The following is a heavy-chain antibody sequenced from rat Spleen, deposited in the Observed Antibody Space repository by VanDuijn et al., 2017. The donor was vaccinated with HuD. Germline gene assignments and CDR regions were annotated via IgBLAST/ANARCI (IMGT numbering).Heavy chain of an antibody. CDR2: INTGGGST. Sequence: EVQLVESGGGLVQPGRSLKLSCAASGFTFSDYAMAWVRQAPKKGLEWVAYINTGGGSTYYRDSVKGRFTISRDNAKSTLYLQMDSLRSEDTATYYCARQSSSIPYYWYFDFWGPGTMVTVSS. CDR1: GFTFSDYA. J-gene: IGHJ1*01. D-gene: IGHD1-2*01. V-gene: IGHV5S23*01. CDR3: ARQSSSIPYYWYFDF.